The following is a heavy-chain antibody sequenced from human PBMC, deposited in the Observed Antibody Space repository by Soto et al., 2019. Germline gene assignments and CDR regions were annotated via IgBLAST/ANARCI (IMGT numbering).Heavy chain of an antibody. CDR2: IYYSGST. J-gene: IGHJ4*02. CDR1: GGSSISGGYY. D-gene: IGHD1-26*01. Sequence: PSETLPLTSTASGGSSISGGYYWSWIRQHPGKGLEWIGYIYYSGSTYYNPSLKSRVTISVDRSKNQFSLKLSSVTAADTAVYYCARKGGEWEPADYWGQRTLVTVSS. V-gene: IGHV4-31*03. CDR3: ARKGGEWEPADY.